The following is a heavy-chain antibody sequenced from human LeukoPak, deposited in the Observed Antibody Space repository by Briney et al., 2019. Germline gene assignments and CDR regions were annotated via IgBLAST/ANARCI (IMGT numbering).Heavy chain of an antibody. CDR2: ISYDGSNK. J-gene: IGHJ5*02. V-gene: IGHV3-30*04. CDR3: AKDLSSSS. Sequence: GGSLRLSCAASGFTFSSYAMHWVRQAPGKGLEWVAVISYDGSNKYYADSVKGRFTISRDNSKNTLYLQMNSLRAEDTAVYYCAKDLSSSSWGQGTLVTVSS. D-gene: IGHD2-2*01. CDR1: GFTFSSYA.